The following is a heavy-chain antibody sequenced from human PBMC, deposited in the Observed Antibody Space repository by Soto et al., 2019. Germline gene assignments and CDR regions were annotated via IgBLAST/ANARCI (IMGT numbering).Heavy chain of an antibody. CDR2: IRSQAYGGTT. V-gene: IGHV3-49*04. CDR1: GFTFGDYA. CDR3: TTDGGVSAYPLFWA. Sequence: GGSLRLSCTASGFTFGDYAMSWVRQAPGKGLEWVSFIRSQAYGGTTEYAASVKGRFSISKDESKNTLYLQMNSLKTEDTAVYHCTTDGGVSAYPLFWAWGQGTLVTVSS. D-gene: IGHD2-8*02. J-gene: IGHJ5*02.